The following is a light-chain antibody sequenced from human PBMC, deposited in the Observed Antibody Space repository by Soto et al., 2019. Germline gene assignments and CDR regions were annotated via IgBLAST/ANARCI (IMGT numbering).Light chain of an antibody. J-gene: IGKJ4*01. V-gene: IGKV1-9*01. CDR2: ATS. Sequence: IQLTQSPSSLSASVGDRVTVTCRASQDISSYLAWYQQKPGKAPKLLIYATSTLQSGVPSRFSGSGSGTDFALTISSLQPEDFATYYCQQYNQWPLTFGGGTKVEIK. CDR1: QDISSY. CDR3: QQYNQWPLT.